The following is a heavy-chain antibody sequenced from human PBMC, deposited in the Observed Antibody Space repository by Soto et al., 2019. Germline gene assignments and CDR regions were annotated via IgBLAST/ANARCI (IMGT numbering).Heavy chain of an antibody. Sequence: QIQLVQSGPEVKKPGASVKVSCKASGYTFDIYGISWVRQVPGKGPEGMGWISADNGDTKYAQRMQGRVTMTTDTATSTAYMELRSLRSDDTAVYYCARDRSYYYDSSGYPFDFWGQGSLVTVSS. D-gene: IGHD3-22*01. CDR1: GYTFDIYG. CDR3: ARDRSYYYDSSGYPFDF. V-gene: IGHV1-18*01. J-gene: IGHJ4*02. CDR2: ISADNGDT.